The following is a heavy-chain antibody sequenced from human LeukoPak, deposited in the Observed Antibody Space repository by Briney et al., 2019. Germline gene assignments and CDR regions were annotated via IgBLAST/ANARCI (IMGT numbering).Heavy chain of an antibody. CDR2: ISSSGSTI. D-gene: IGHD3-22*01. Sequence: GGSLRLSCAASGFTFSDYYMSGIRQAPGKGLEWVSYISSSGSTIYYADSVKGRFTISRDNAKNSLYLQMNSLRAEDTAVYYCARDLNYYDSSGYYWGQGTLVTVSS. CDR3: ARDLNYYDSSGYY. V-gene: IGHV3-11*01. CDR1: GFTFSDYY. J-gene: IGHJ4*02.